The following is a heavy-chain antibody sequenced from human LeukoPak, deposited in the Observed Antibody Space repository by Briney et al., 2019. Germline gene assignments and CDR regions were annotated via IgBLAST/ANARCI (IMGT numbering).Heavy chain of an antibody. CDR3: VRDFPTKSLRHFEY. CDR2: ISVYTGET. D-gene: IGHD5-24*01. V-gene: IGHV1-18*01. J-gene: IGHJ4*02. Sequence: ASVKVSCKASGYTFRNYGISWVRQVPGQGLEWVAWISVYTGETDYSQKFQGRVTLTTDTSTSTAYMEMRSLTPDDTAVHYCVRDFPTKSLRHFEYWGQGTLVTVSS. CDR1: GYTFRNYG.